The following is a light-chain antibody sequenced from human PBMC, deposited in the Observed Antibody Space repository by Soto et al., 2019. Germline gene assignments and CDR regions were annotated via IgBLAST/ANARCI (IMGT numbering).Light chain of an antibody. Sequence: QSALTQPASLSGSPGQSITISCTGSSSDVATYNYVSWYQQHPGKAPKLIIYDVTKRPSGVPDRFSGSKSGNTASLTISGLQVEDEADYYCCSYAGTYTWIFGGGTKLTVL. CDR3: CSYAGTYTWI. CDR2: DVT. V-gene: IGLV2-11*01. J-gene: IGLJ2*01. CDR1: SSDVATYNY.